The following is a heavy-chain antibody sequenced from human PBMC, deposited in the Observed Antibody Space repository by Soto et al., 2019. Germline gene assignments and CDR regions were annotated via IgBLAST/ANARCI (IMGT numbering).Heavy chain of an antibody. CDR3: ARQPYVNWYYFDY. J-gene: IGHJ4*02. CDR1: GFTFSNYP. CDR2: ISFDGSTE. Sequence: VQVEESGGGVVQPGRSLRLSCAASGFTFSNYPMHWVRQAPGKGLEWVAIISFDGSTEYYADSVKGRFTISRDNSKNTLYLQMNSLRPEDTAVYYYARQPYVNWYYFDYWGQGTLVTVSS. V-gene: IGHV3-30-3*01. D-gene: IGHD3-16*01.